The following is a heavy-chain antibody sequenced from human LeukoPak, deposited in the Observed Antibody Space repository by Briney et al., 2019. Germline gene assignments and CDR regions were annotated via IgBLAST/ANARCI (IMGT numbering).Heavy chain of an antibody. CDR1: GFTSSSYD. D-gene: IGHD6-13*01. CDR2: IGTAGDT. J-gene: IGHJ6*02. V-gene: IGHV3-13*01. CDR3: AGSSSWPEDSYYYGMDV. Sequence: PGGSLRLSCAASGFTSSSYDMHWVRQATGKGLEWGSAIGTAGDTYYPGSVKGRFTISRENAENSLYLQMNSLRAGDTAVYYCAGSSSWPEDSYYYGMDVWGQGTTVTVSS.